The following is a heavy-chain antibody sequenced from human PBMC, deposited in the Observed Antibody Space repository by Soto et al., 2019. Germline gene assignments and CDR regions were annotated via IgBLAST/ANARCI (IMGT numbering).Heavy chain of an antibody. D-gene: IGHD6-6*01. CDR3: ARHDRYSSSSVANAAFDY. CDR2: IYYSGST. V-gene: IGHV4-59*08. J-gene: IGHJ4*02. CDR1: GGSISSYY. Sequence: SETLSLTCTVSGGSISSYYWSWIRQPPGKGLEWIGYIYYSGSTNYNPSLKSLVTISVDTSKNQFSLKLSSVTAADTAVYYCARHDRYSSSSVANAAFDYWGQGTLVTVSS.